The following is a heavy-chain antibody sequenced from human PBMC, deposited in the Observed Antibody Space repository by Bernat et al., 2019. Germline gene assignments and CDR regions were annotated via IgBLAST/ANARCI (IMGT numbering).Heavy chain of an antibody. J-gene: IGHJ6*02. D-gene: IGHD4-11*01. V-gene: IGHV3-33*01. CDR3: ARVNQSPLDYRGAYYYYGMDV. CDR1: GFTFSSYG. Sequence: QVQLVESGGGVVQPGRSLRLSCAASGFTFSSYGMHWVRQAPGKGLEWVAVKWYDGSNKYYADPVKGRFTISRDNSKNTLYLQMNSLRAEDTAVYYCARVNQSPLDYRGAYYYYGMDVWGQGTTVTVSS. CDR2: KWYDGSNK.